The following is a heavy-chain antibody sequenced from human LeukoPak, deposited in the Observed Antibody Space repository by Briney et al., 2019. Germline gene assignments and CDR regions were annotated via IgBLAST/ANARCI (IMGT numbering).Heavy chain of an antibody. V-gene: IGHV4-39*01. D-gene: IGHD6-6*01. Sequence: SETLSLTCTVSGGSISSSSYYWGWIRQPPGKGPEWIGSIYYSGSTYYNPSLKSRVTISVDTSKNQFSLKLSSVTAADTAVYYCARTKYSSSSDAFDIWGQGTMVTVSS. J-gene: IGHJ3*02. CDR3: ARTKYSSSSDAFDI. CDR1: GGSISSSSYY. CDR2: IYYSGST.